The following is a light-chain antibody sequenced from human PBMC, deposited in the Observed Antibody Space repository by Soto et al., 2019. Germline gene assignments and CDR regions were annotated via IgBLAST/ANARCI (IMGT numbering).Light chain of an antibody. CDR1: QSTSSW. Sequence: DIQMTQSPSTLSASGQDSVTITCRSKQSTSSWLAWYQHKPGKAPNLLIFDASILETGVPSRFSGGGSGTGHSLTITRLQPDDFANYYYQHYNTYSFGHGTRVEIK. CDR2: DAS. CDR3: QHYNTYS. V-gene: IGKV1-5*01. J-gene: IGKJ1*01.